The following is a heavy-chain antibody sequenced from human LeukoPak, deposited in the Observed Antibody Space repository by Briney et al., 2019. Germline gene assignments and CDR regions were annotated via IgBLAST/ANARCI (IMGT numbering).Heavy chain of an antibody. CDR1: GGTFTSYA. CDR3: ARKLRLGGNWFDP. J-gene: IGHJ5*02. V-gene: IGHV1-69*15. CDR2: IIPISGTT. D-gene: IGHD1-26*01. Sequence: ASAKVSCKTSGGTFTSYAITWVRQAPGQGLEWMGKIIPISGTTNYAQKFQGRVTFTADEFTSTAYMELRSLRSEDTALYYCARKLRLGGNWFDPWGQGTLVTVSS.